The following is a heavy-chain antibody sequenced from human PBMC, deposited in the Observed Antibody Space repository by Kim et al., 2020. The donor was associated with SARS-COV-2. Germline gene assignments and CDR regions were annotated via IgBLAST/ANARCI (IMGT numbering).Heavy chain of an antibody. CDR2: IRPGDSDT. D-gene: IGHD1-26*01. CDR3: ERILSGKYYFDF. J-gene: IGHJ4*02. Sequence: MPGAGLEWMGVIRPGDSDTRYNPSCRGQVTISADRSLNSAYLQWSSLKASDTAMYFCERILSGKYYFDFWGQGTQVTVSS. V-gene: IGHV5-51*01.